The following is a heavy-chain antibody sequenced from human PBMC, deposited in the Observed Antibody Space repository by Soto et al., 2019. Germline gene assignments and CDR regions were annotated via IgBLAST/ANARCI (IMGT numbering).Heavy chain of an antibody. CDR1: GFTVSSNY. CDR2: IYSGGST. V-gene: IGHV3-53*02. D-gene: IGHD6-19*01. J-gene: IGHJ6*02. CDR3: ARDLSSGWYYGMDV. Sequence: EVQLVETGGGLIQYGGSLRHSCAASGFTVSSNYMSWVRQAPGKGLEWVSVIYSGGSTYYADSVKGRFTISRDNSKNTLYLQMNGLRAEDTAVYYCARDLSSGWYYGMDVWGQGTTVTVSS.